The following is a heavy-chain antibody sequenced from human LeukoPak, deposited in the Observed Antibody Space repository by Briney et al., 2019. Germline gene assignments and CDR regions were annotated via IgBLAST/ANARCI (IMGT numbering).Heavy chain of an antibody. Sequence: GGSLRLSCAASGFTFSDYWMDWVRQTPGNGLEWVANIKPDGSEIYYVDSVRGRFTISRDNAKNSLYLQMNSLRAEDTAVYYCTRALDYWGQGTLATVSP. D-gene: IGHD3-16*01. CDR1: GFTFSDYW. CDR2: IKPDGSEI. CDR3: TRALDY. V-gene: IGHV3-7*01. J-gene: IGHJ4*02.